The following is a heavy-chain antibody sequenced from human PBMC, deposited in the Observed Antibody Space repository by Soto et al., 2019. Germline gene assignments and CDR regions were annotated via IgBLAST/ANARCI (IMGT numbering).Heavy chain of an antibody. V-gene: IGHV1-69*04. Sequence: SVKVSCKASGYTFTNFGISWVRQAPGQGLEWMGRIIPILGIANYAQKFQGRVTITADKSTSTAYMELSSLRSEDTAVYYCARERDYYDSSGYLVLDYWGQGTLVTVSS. J-gene: IGHJ4*02. D-gene: IGHD3-22*01. CDR2: IIPILGIA. CDR3: ARERDYYDSSGYLVLDY. CDR1: GYTFTNFG.